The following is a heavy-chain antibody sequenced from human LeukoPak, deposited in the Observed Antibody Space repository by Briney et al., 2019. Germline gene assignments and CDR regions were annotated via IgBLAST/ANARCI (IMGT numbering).Heavy chain of an antibody. Sequence: PSETLSLTCTVSGGSISSSSYYWGWIRQPPGKGLEWIGSIYYSGSTYYNPSLKSRVTISVDTSKNQFSLKLSSVTAADTAVYYCARNTYYYDSSGYRYWGQGTLVTVSS. V-gene: IGHV4-39*01. CDR1: GGSISSSSYY. J-gene: IGHJ4*02. CDR3: ARNTYYYDSSGYRY. D-gene: IGHD3-22*01. CDR2: IYYSGST.